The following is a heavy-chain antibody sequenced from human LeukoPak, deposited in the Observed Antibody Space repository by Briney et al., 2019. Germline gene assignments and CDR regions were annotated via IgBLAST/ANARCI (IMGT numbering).Heavy chain of an antibody. D-gene: IGHD1-26*01. CDR1: GFTFSSYA. CDR3: AKGIVGATRKIHFFDY. V-gene: IGHV3-23*01. J-gene: IGHJ4*02. Sequence: GGSLRLSCAAPGFTFSSYAMSWVRQAPGKGLEWVSAISGRGGSTYYADSVKGRFTISRDNSKNTLYLQMNSLRAEDTAVYYCAKGIVGATRKIHFFDYWGQGTLVTVSS. CDR2: ISGRGGST.